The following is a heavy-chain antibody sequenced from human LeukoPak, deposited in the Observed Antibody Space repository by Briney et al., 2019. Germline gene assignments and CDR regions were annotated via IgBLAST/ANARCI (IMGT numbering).Heavy chain of an antibody. CDR1: GGSISSGSYY. J-gene: IGHJ4*02. CDR2: IYTSGST. Sequence: SETLSLTCTVSGGSISSGSYYWSWIRQPAGKGLEWIGRIYTSGSTNYNPSLKSRVTMSVDTSKNQFSLRLSSVTAVDTAVYYCARLSGYSSNWGQGTLVTVSS. D-gene: IGHD6-13*01. CDR3: ARLSGYSSN. V-gene: IGHV4-61*02.